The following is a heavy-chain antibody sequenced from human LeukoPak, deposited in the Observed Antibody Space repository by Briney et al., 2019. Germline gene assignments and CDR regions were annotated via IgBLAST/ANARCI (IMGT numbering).Heavy chain of an antibody. Sequence: SETLSLTCAVSGGSISSSNWWSWVRQPPGKGLEWIGEIYHSGSANYNPSLKSRVTISVDKSKNQFSLKLSSVTAADTAVYYCARAYSNYGYYYYMDVWGKGTTVTVSS. D-gene: IGHD4-11*01. CDR3: ARAYSNYGYYYYMDV. CDR2: IYHSGSA. CDR1: GGSISSSNW. V-gene: IGHV4-4*02. J-gene: IGHJ6*03.